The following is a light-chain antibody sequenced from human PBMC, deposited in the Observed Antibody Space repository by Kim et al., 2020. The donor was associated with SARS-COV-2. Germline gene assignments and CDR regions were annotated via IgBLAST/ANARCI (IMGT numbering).Light chain of an antibody. CDR2: AAS. CDR3: QKYNDAPLT. V-gene: IGKV1-27*01. J-gene: IGKJ4*01. CDR1: QGIRNS. Sequence: DFQMTQSPSSLSASVGDRVTIACRASQGIRNSLAWYQQRPGKVPKLLIYAASILQSGVPSRFSGSGSGTDFTLTISNLQPEDFPTYYCQKYNDAPLTFGGGTKVDIK.